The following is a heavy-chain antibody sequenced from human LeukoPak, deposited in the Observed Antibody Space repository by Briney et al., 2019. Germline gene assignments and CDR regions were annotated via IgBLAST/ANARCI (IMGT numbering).Heavy chain of an antibody. D-gene: IGHD2-15*01. Sequence: ASVKVSCKASGYSFTSNGISWVRQAPGQGLEWMGWISTNNDDTNYPQKLQDRVTMTTATFTSTAYMELRNLSSDDTAVYYCARCSGGSCYNILDYWGQGTLVTVSS. V-gene: IGHV1-18*04. CDR1: GYSFTSNG. J-gene: IGHJ4*02. CDR3: ARCSGGSCYNILDY. CDR2: ISTNNDDT.